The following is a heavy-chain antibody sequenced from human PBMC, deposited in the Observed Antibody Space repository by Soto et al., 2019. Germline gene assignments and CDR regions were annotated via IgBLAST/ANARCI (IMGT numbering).Heavy chain of an antibody. D-gene: IGHD1-26*01. V-gene: IGHV1-69*02. CDR3: ARYYPEWGDYYYGMDV. CDR1: GGTFSSYT. CDR2: IIPILGIA. J-gene: IGHJ6*02. Sequence: QVQLVQSGAEVKKPGSSVKVSCKASGGTFSSYTISWVRQAPGQGLEWMGRIIPILGIANYAQKFQGRVTITADKSPSTAYMELSSLRSEDTAVYYCARYYPEWGDYYYGMDVWGQGTTVTVSS.